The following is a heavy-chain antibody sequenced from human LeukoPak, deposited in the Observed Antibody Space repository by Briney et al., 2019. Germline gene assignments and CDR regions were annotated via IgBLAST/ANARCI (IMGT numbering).Heavy chain of an antibody. CDR3: AKDFAAADAPEYFDY. V-gene: IGHV3-23*01. J-gene: IGHJ4*02. Sequence: GGSLRLSCAASGFTFSSYWMSWVRQAPGKGLEWVSAISGSGGSTYYADSVKGRFTISRDNSKNTLYLQMNSLRAEDTAVYYCAKDFAAADAPEYFDYWGQGTLVTVSS. D-gene: IGHD6-13*01. CDR2: ISGSGGST. CDR1: GFTFSSYW.